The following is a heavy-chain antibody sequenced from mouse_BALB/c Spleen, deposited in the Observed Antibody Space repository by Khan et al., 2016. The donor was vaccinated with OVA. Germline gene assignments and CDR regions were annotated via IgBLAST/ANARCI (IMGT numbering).Heavy chain of an antibody. CDR1: GFSLTSYG. Sequence: QVQLKESGPGLVAPSQSLSITCTISGFSLTSYGLHWVRQPPGKGLEWLVVIWSDGSTTYNSALKSRLSISKGNSKSQVFLKMNSLQTDDTAMYYCARHDRYFYAMDYWGQGTSVTVSS. D-gene: IGHD2-14*01. CDR2: IWSDGST. CDR3: ARHDRYFYAMDY. V-gene: IGHV2-6-1*01. J-gene: IGHJ4*01.